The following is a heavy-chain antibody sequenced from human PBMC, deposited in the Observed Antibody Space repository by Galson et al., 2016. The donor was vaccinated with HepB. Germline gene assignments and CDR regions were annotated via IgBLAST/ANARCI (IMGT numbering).Heavy chain of an antibody. CDR3: ATDPSLWFGEFADAFDI. J-gene: IGHJ3*02. Sequence: SVKVSCKVSGYTLTELSMHWVRQAPGKGLEWMGSFDPEDGETIYAQKFQGRVTMTEDTSTDTAYMELSSLSSEDTAVYYCATDPSLWFGEFADAFDIWGQGTTVTVSS. CDR1: GYTLTELS. CDR2: FDPEDGET. V-gene: IGHV1-24*01. D-gene: IGHD3-10*01.